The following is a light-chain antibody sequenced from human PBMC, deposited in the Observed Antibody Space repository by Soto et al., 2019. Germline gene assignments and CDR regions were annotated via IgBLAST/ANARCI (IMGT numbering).Light chain of an antibody. J-gene: IGKJ1*01. CDR1: QSVSSN. Sequence: EIVMTQSPATLSVPPGERATLSCRASQSVSSNLAWYQQKPGQAPRLLIYGASTRATGIPARFSGSGSGKEFTLTISSLQSEDFAVYYCQQYNNWPGTFGQGTKVDIK. CDR3: QQYNNWPGT. V-gene: IGKV3-15*01. CDR2: GAS.